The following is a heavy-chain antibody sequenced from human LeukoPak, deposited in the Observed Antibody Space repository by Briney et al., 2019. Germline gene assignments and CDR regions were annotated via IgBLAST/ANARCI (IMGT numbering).Heavy chain of an antibody. D-gene: IGHD6-13*01. CDR2: ISSSSSHI. Sequence: GGSLRLSCAASGFTFSSYSMNWVRQAPGKGLEWVSSISSSSSHIYYADSVKGRFTISRDNAKNLLYLQMNSLRAEDTAVYYCARGSSLGTYWGQGTLVTVSS. CDR1: GFTFSSYS. V-gene: IGHV3-21*01. CDR3: ARGSSLGTY. J-gene: IGHJ4*02.